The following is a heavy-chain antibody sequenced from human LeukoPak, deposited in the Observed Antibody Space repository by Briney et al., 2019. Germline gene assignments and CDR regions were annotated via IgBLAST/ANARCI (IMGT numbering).Heavy chain of an antibody. D-gene: IGHD6-13*01. V-gene: IGHV3-7*01. J-gene: IGHJ4*02. Sequence: GGSLRLSCAASGFTFSSYWMSWVRHAPGKGLELVANIKQDGSEKYYVDSVKGRFTISRDNAKNSLYLQMNSLRAEDTAVYYCARTSDGYSSSWYYFDYWGQGTLVTVSS. CDR3: ARTSDGYSSSWYYFDY. CDR1: GFTFSSYW. CDR2: IKQDGSEK.